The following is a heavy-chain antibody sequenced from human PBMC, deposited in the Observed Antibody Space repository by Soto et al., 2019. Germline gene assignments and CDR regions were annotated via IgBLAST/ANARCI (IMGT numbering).Heavy chain of an antibody. Sequence: GGSLRLSCAASGFTFSSYGMHWVRQAPGKGLEWVAVISYDGSNKYYADSVKGRFTISRDNSKNTLYLQMNSLRAEDTAVYYCAKGNSSGPSVDYWGQGTLVTVSS. CDR2: ISYDGSNK. CDR3: AKGNSSGPSVDY. J-gene: IGHJ4*02. V-gene: IGHV3-30*18. D-gene: IGHD6-19*01. CDR1: GFTFSSYG.